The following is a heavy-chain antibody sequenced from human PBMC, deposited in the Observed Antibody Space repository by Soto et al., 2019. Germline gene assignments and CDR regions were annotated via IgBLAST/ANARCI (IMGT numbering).Heavy chain of an antibody. J-gene: IGHJ4*02. CDR1: LFTFSSYA. CDR3: SKAGDGY. CDR2: ITSDGVST. D-gene: IGHD3-16*01. Sequence: GGSLRLSCAASLFTFSSYAMTWVRQAPGKGLEWVSTITSDGVSTYYADSVKGRFTISRDNSKNTLYLQINSLRAEDTAVYYCSKAGDGYWGQGTLVTVSS. V-gene: IGHV3-23*01.